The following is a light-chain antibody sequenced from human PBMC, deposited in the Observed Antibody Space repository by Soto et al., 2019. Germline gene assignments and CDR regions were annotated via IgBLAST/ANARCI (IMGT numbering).Light chain of an antibody. J-gene: IGLJ2*01. CDR3: GAWDSSLSAVV. CDR1: SSNIGNNR. CDR2: DDY. V-gene: IGLV1-51*01. Sequence: QSVLTQPPSMSAAPGQMVTISCSGSSSNIGNNRVSWYQQLPGAAPKLLIYDDYARPSGIPDRFSGSKSGTSATLGITGLQSGDEADYYCGAWDSSLSAVVFGGGTQLTVL.